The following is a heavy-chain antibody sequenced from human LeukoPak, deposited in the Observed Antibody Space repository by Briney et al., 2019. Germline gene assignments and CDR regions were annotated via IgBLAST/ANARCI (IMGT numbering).Heavy chain of an antibody. Sequence: GGSLRLSCAASGFTLSSYEMNWVRQAPGKGLEWVSYISRSGSSTHYVDSVKGRLTISRDNAKNSLYLKMNSLRAEDTAVYYCARGTTINNFDYWGQGTLVTVSS. D-gene: IGHD5-12*01. CDR2: ISRSGSST. CDR3: ARGTTINNFDY. V-gene: IGHV3-48*03. CDR1: GFTLSSYE. J-gene: IGHJ4*02.